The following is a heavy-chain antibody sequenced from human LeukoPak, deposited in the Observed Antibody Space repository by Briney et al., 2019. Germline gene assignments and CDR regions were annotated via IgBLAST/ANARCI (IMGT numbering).Heavy chain of an antibody. CDR2: ISGSGGST. V-gene: IGHV3-23*01. CDR3: AKGYYDYVWGSYYFDY. J-gene: IGHJ4*02. Sequence: GGSLRLSRAASGFTFSSYAMSWVRQAPGKGLEWVSAISGSGGSTYYADSVKGRFTISRDNSRDTLYLQMNSLRAEDTAVYYCAKGYYDYVWGSYYFDYWGQGTLVTVSS. D-gene: IGHD3-16*01. CDR1: GFTFSSYA.